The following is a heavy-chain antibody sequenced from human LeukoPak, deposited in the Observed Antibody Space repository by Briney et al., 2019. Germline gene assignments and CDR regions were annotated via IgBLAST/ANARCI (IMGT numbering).Heavy chain of an antibody. D-gene: IGHD2/OR15-2a*01. CDR2: TNHSGST. V-gene: IGHV4-34*01. CDR1: GGSFSGYY. Sequence: SETLSLTCAVYGGSFSGYYWSWIRQPPGKGLEWIGETNHSGSTNYNPSLKSRVTISVDTSKNQFSLKLSSVTAADTAVYYCARGVLGGDYWGQGTLVTVSS. J-gene: IGHJ4*02. CDR3: ARGVLGGDY.